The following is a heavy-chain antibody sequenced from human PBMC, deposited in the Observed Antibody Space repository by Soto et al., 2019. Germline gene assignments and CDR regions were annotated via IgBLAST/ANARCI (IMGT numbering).Heavy chain of an antibody. D-gene: IGHD5-18*01. V-gene: IGHV3-53*01. CDR3: AREVESYGLGTDV. J-gene: IGHJ6*02. CDR1: GFTVSSSF. CDR2: IYSSGST. Sequence: VGCMRLSCAASGFTVSSSFMSWVRQAPGKGLEWVSVIYSSGSTYYADSVKGRFTISRDNSKNTLYLQMNSLRAEDKAVYYCAREVESYGLGTDVWGQRNTVTVSS.